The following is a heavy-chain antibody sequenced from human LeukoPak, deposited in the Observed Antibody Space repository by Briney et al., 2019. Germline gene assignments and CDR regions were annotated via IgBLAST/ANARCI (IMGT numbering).Heavy chain of an antibody. J-gene: IGHJ5*02. CDR3: ARGGLVVVPADKNWFDL. D-gene: IGHD2-2*01. Sequence: ASVKVSFMASVYTFTCYYMHWVRQAPGQGLEWMGWINPNSGGTNCAPNFQGRVTMTRDTSISTAYMELSRLRSADTAVYYCARGGLVVVPADKNWFDLWGQGTLVTVSS. CDR2: INPNSGGT. V-gene: IGHV1-2*02. CDR1: VYTFTCYY.